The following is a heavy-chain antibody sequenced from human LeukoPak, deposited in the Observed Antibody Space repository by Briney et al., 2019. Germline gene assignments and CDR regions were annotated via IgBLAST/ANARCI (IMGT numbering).Heavy chain of an antibody. V-gene: IGHV3-66*01. CDR3: ARAASGGAGFDY. D-gene: IGHD3-3*01. Sequence: GGSLRLSCAASGFTVSSNYMSWVRQAPGKGLEWVSVIYSGGSTYYADSVKGRFTISRDNSKNTLYLQMNSLRAEDTAVYYCARAASGGAGFDYWGQGTLVTVSS. CDR1: GFTVSSNY. J-gene: IGHJ4*02. CDR2: IYSGGST.